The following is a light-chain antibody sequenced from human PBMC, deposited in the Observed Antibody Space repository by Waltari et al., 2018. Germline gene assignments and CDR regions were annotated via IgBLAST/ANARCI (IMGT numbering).Light chain of an antibody. CDR1: SLRRFY. CDR2: GQN. CDR3: HSRDTSSTRV. J-gene: IGLJ2*01. V-gene: IGLV3-19*01. Sequence: SSELTQDPSVSVALGQTVRITCQGDSLRRFYASWYQQRPGQAPILVPYGQNNRPSGIPDRFSGSTSGTTASLTSTGAQAEDEADYYCHSRDTSSTRVFGGGTRLTV.